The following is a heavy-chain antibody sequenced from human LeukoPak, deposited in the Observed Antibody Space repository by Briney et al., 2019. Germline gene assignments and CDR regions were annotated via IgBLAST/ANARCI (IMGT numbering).Heavy chain of an antibody. CDR2: IIPIFGTA. Sequence: SVKVSCKASGGTFSSYAISWVRQAPGQGLEWMGGIIPIFGTANYAQKFQGRVTITADESTSTAYMELSSLRSEDTAVYYCASPGGSGSYYFPFDYWGQGTLVTVSS. CDR3: ASPGGSGSYYFPFDY. J-gene: IGHJ4*02. V-gene: IGHV1-69*13. CDR1: GGTFSSYA. D-gene: IGHD3-10*01.